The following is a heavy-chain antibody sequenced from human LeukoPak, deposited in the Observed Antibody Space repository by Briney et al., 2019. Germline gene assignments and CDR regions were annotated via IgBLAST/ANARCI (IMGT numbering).Heavy chain of an antibody. CDR3: AKARGDGYNDAFDI. D-gene: IGHD5-24*01. J-gene: IGHJ3*02. CDR2: IWSNGSNE. Sequence: GMSLRLSCAASGFSFSTYAMHWVRQAPGKGLDWVAMIWSNGSNEYYADSVKGRFTISRDNSKNTLYLQMNSLRAEDTAVYYCAKARGDGYNDAFDIWGQGTMVTVSS. V-gene: IGHV3-33*06. CDR1: GFSFSTYA.